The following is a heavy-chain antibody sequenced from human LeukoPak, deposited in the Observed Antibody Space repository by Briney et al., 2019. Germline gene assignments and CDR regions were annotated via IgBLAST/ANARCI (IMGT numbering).Heavy chain of an antibody. J-gene: IGHJ6*02. CDR2: IYTSGST. CDR3: ARHMTTVSIFYYYGMDV. CDR1: GGSISSYY. D-gene: IGHD4-11*01. Sequence: PSETLSFTCTVSGGSISSYYWSWIRQPAGKGLEWIGRIYTSGSTNYNPSLKSRVTMSVDTSKNQFSLKLSSVTAADTAVYYCARHMTTVSIFYYYGMDVWGQGTTVTVSS. V-gene: IGHV4-4*07.